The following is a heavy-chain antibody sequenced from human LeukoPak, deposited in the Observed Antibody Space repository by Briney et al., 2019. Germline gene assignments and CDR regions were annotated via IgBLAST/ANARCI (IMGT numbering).Heavy chain of an antibody. CDR3: ARGSVGTPPPFDF. V-gene: IGHV3-30-3*01. J-gene: IGHJ4*02. CDR2: TSFDGSNQ. CDR1: GFTFSRYA. Sequence: GGSLRLSCAASGFTFSRYAMHWVRQAPGKGLEWVAPTSFDGSNQYYADFVKGRFTISRDNSKNTLSLQMNSLRVEDTAVYYCARGSVGTPPPFDFWGQGTLVTVSS. D-gene: IGHD2-15*01.